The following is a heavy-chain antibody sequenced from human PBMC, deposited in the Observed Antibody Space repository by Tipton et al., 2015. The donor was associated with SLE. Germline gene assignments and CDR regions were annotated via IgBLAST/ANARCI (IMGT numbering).Heavy chain of an antibody. J-gene: IGHJ6*02. D-gene: IGHD2-15*01. V-gene: IGHV1-18*01. Sequence: QLVQSGAEVKKPGASVKVSCKASGYTFTSYAMNWVRQAPGQGLEWMGWISAYNGNTNYAQKLQGRVTMTTDTSTSTAYMELRSLRSDDTAVYYCARDRPPLPLWYYGMDVWGQGTTVTVSS. CDR1: GYTFTSYA. CDR2: ISAYNGNT. CDR3: ARDRPPLPLWYYGMDV.